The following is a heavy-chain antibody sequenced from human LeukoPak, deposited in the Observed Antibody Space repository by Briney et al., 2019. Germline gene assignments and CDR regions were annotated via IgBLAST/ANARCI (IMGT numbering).Heavy chain of an antibody. CDR2: IYPDDSDT. Sequence: GESLKISCKGSGNSFASYWIGWVRQLPGKGLEWMGIIYPDDSDTRYSPSFQGQVTITADKSISTAYLQWSSLKAPDTAMYYCARRIAGSGSDYWGQGTLVTVSS. CDR1: GNSFASYW. V-gene: IGHV5-51*01. J-gene: IGHJ4*02. D-gene: IGHD6-13*01. CDR3: ARRIAGSGSDY.